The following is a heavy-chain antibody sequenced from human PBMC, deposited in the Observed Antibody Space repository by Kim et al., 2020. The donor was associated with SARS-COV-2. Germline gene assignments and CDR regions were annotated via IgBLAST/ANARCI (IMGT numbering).Heavy chain of an antibody. CDR1: GFIFEDYA. Sequence: GGSLRLSCAASGFIFEDYAMHWVRQVPGKGLEWVSGISWNSAIIAYADSAKGRFTISRDNAKNSLYVQMSSLRPEDSALYYCVKDVGSSLAAPGAPILSYYYGMDVWGQGTTVTVSS. D-gene: IGHD6-13*01. CDR3: VKDVGSSLAAPGAPILSYYYGMDV. J-gene: IGHJ6*02. V-gene: IGHV3-9*01. CDR2: ISWNSAII.